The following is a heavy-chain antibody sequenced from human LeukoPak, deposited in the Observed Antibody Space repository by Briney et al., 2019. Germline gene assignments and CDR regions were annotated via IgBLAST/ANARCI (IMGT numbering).Heavy chain of an antibody. CDR1: GLTFGDYA. Sequence: AGGSLRLSCEASGLTFGDYAMHWVRQAPGKGLEWVSFISADSATTFYADSVKGRFTISRDNAKNTVFLQMSSLRAEDTAIYYCARKSASGNYPLDYRGQGKLVTVSS. CDR2: ISADSATT. D-gene: IGHD3-10*01. CDR3: ARKSASGNYPLDY. J-gene: IGHJ4*02. V-gene: IGHV3-23*01.